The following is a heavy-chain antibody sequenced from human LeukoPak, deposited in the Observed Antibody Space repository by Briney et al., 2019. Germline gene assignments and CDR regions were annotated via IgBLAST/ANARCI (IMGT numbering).Heavy chain of an antibody. V-gene: IGHV4-39*01. J-gene: IGHJ6*03. CDR3: ARVEANSSSSWWDPKYYYYYYMDV. D-gene: IGHD6-6*01. Sequence: SETLSLTCTVSGGSISSSSYYWGWICQPPGKGLEWIGSIYYSGSTYYNPSLKSRVTISVDTSKNQFSLKLSSVTAADTAVYYCARVEANSSSSWWDPKYYYYYYMDVWGKGTTVTVSS. CDR1: GGSISSSSYY. CDR2: IYYSGST.